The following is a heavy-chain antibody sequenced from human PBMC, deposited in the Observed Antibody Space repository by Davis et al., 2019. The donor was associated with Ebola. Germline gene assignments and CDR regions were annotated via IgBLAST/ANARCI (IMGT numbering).Heavy chain of an antibody. CDR2: IVVGSGNT. J-gene: IGHJ4*02. V-gene: IGHV1-58*02. CDR3: ARGQGSSSSREAAAEDDY. D-gene: IGHD6-6*01. CDR1: GFTFTSSA. Sequence: SVKVSCKASGFTFTSSAMQWVRQARGQRLEWIGWIVVGSGNTNYAQKFQGRVTITRDMSTSASYLDLSNLRSEDTAVYYCARGQGSSSSREAAAEDDYWGQGTLVTVSS.